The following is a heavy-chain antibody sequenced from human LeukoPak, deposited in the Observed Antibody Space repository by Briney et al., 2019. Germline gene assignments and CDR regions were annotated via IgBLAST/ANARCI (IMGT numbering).Heavy chain of an antibody. V-gene: IGHV4-39*01. CDR2: ISYSGSM. Sequence: SETLSLTCTVSGGSISSTGYSWGWIRQPPGKGLEWIGSISYSGSMYYNPSLKSRVTISVDTSKNQFSLKLSSVTAADTAVYYCARRSGSGYYFFDYWGQGTLVTVSS. J-gene: IGHJ4*02. CDR1: GGSISSTGYS. D-gene: IGHD3-22*01. CDR3: ARRSGSGYYFFDY.